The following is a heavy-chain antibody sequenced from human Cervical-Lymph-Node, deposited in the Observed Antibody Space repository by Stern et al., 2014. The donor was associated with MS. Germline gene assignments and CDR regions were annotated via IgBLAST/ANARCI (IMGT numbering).Heavy chain of an antibody. Sequence: QLEESGPEVRKPGTSVKVSCTASGFTFNNSAVQWVRQARGQRLELIGWIVVGSGNTIYAQHFQERVTISRDMSTNTAYMALSSLRSEDTAVYYCATGILGATPLFAHWGQGSLVTVSS. CDR3: ATGILGATPLFAH. D-gene: IGHD1-26*01. CDR2: IVVGSGNT. CDR1: GFTFNNSA. V-gene: IGHV1-58*01. J-gene: IGHJ4*02.